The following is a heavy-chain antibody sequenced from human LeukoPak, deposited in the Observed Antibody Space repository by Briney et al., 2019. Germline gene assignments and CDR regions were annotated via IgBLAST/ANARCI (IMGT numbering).Heavy chain of an antibody. V-gene: IGHV3-7*01. CDR2: IKQDGSEK. CDR3: VRWGLPREGFDI. Sequence: GGSLRLSCAASGFTFSSYWMSWVRQAPGKGLEWVANIKQDGSEKYYEDSVKGRFTISRYNAKNSLYLQMNSLRAEDTAVYYCVRWGLPREGFDIWGQGTKVTVSS. CDR1: GFTFSSYW. D-gene: IGHD1-26*01. J-gene: IGHJ3*02.